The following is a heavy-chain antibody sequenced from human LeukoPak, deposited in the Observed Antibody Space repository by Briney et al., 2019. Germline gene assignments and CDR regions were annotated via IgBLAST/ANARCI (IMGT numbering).Heavy chain of an antibody. J-gene: IGHJ4*02. CDR1: GYTFTSYD. D-gene: IGHD2-15*01. CDR2: MNPNSGNT. V-gene: IGHV1-8*01. CDR3: ASSGYCSGGSCYSSFDY. Sequence: ASVKVSCKASGYTFTSYDINWVRQATGQGIEWMGWMNPNSGNTAYAQKFQGRVTMTRNTSISTAYMELSSLRSEDTAVYYCASSGYCSGGSCYSSFDYWGQGTLVTVSS.